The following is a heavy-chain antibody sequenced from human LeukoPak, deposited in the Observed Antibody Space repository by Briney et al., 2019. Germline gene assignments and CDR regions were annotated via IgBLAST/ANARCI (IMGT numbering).Heavy chain of an antibody. CDR1: DFNVRGND. Sequence: GGSLRLSCAASDFNVRGNDMTWVRQAPGKGLEWVSVIKSGGGTYYADSVKGLFTISRDNPKNALYLQMNSLRAEDTAIYYCARDSTRSAFDIWGQGTMVTVSS. V-gene: IGHV3-53*01. CDR2: IKSGGGT. CDR3: ARDSTRSAFDI. J-gene: IGHJ3*02.